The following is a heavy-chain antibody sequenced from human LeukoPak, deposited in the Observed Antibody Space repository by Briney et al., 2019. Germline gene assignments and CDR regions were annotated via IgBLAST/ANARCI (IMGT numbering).Heavy chain of an antibody. Sequence: GGSLRLSCAASGFTFSDYSINWVRQAPGKGLEWVSYISSSSGTIYYADSVKGRFTISRDNAKSSLYLQMNSLRAEDTAVYYCARDRGGSYDYWGQGTLVTVSS. V-gene: IGHV3-48*01. CDR1: GFTFSDYS. CDR2: ISSSSGTI. D-gene: IGHD1-26*01. CDR3: ARDRGGSYDY. J-gene: IGHJ4*02.